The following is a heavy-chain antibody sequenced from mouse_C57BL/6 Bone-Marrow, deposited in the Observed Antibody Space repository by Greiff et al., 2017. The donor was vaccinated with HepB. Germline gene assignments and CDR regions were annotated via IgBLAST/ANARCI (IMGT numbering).Heavy chain of an antibody. Sequence: QVQLQQSGPELVKPGASVKISCKASGYAFSSSWMNWVKQRPGKGLEWIGRIYPGDGDTNYNGKFKGKATLTADKSSSTAYMQLSSLTSEDSAVYFCARRPSYGRGMDYWGQGTSVTVSS. V-gene: IGHV1-82*01. CDR2: IYPGDGDT. J-gene: IGHJ4*01. CDR1: GYAFSSSW. D-gene: IGHD1-1*01. CDR3: ARRPSYGRGMDY.